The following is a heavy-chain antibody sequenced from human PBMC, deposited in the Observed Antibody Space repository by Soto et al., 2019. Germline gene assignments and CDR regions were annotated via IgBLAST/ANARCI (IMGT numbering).Heavy chain of an antibody. D-gene: IGHD5-12*01. CDR2: ISYDGSNK. CDR3: ARDNGNGYNYDY. CDR1: GFTFSSYA. V-gene: IGHV3-30-3*01. Sequence: GGSLRLSCAASGFTFSSYAMHWVRQAPGKGLEWVAVISYDGSNKYYADSVKGRFTISRDNSKNTLYLQMNSLRAEDTAVYYCARDNGNGYNYDYWGQGTLVTVSS. J-gene: IGHJ4*02.